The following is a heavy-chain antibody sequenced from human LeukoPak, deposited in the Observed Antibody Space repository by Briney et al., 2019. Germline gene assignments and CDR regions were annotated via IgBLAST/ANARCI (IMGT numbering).Heavy chain of an antibody. CDR3: AREIIVGATPPPDYYYGMDV. D-gene: IGHD1-26*01. CDR2: INPSGGST. CDR1: GYTFTSYY. V-gene: IGHV1-46*01. Sequence: ASVKVSCKASGYTFTSYYIHWVRQAPGQGLEWMGIINPSGGSTSYAQKFQGRVTMTRDTSTSTVYMELSSLRSEDTAVYYCAREIIVGATPPPDYYYGMDVWGQGTTVTVSS. J-gene: IGHJ6*02.